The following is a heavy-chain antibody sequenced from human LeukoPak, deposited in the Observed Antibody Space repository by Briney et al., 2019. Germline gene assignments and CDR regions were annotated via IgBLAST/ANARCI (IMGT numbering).Heavy chain of an antibody. V-gene: IGHV3-33*01. J-gene: IGHJ4*02. CDR1: GFTFSSYG. CDR2: IWYDRSNK. Sequence: GRSLRLSCAASGFTFSSYGMHWVRQAPGKGLEWVAVIWYDRSNKYYADSVKGRFTISRDNSKNTLYLQMNSLRAEDTAVYYCARCTNYYDSSAGYWGQGTLVTVSS. D-gene: IGHD3-22*01. CDR3: ARCTNYYDSSAGY.